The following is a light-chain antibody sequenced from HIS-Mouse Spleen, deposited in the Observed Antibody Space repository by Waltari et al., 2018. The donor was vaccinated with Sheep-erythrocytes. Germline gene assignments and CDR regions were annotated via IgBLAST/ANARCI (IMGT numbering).Light chain of an antibody. Sequence: QSALTQPRPVSGSPGQSVTIPCTGTSRAVGGYNYVSWYQQHPGKAPKLMIYDVSKRPSGVPDRFSGSKSGNTASLTISGLQAEDEADYYCCSYAGSYNHVFATGTKVTVL. J-gene: IGLJ1*01. CDR1: SRAVGGYNY. CDR3: CSYAGSYNHV. V-gene: IGLV2-11*01. CDR2: DVS.